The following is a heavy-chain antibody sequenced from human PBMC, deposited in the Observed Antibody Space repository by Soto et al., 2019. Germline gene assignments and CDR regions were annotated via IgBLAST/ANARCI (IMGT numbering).Heavy chain of an antibody. CDR2: IWYDGSNK. D-gene: IGHD1-1*01. CDR1: GFTFSSYG. CDR3: ERDLEEAGWSDYYYGMDV. J-gene: IGHJ6*02. V-gene: IGHV3-33*01. Sequence: GRSLRLSCAASGFTFSSYGMHCVRQAPGKGLEWVAVIWYDGSNKYYADSVKGRFTISRDNSKNTLYLQMNSLRAEDTAVYYCERDLEEAGWSDYYYGMDVWGQGTTVIVSS.